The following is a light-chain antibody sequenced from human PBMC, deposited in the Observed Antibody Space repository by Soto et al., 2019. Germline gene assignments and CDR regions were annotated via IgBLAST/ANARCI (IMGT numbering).Light chain of an antibody. CDR3: QQRTNWPSST. CDR2: DAS. CDR1: QSVRSY. J-gene: IGKJ5*01. Sequence: EIVLTQSPATLSLSPGATATLSCRASQSVRSYLAWYQQKPGQVPRLLIHDASTRATGIPARFSGSGSGTDFTLTISSLEPEAFAVYYCQQRTNWPSSTFGQGTRLEIK. V-gene: IGKV3-11*01.